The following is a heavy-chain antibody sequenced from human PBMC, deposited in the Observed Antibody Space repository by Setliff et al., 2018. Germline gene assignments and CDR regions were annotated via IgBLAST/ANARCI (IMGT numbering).Heavy chain of an antibody. V-gene: IGHV3-7*01. D-gene: IGHD4-17*01. CDR2: IKQDGSDK. Sequence: WIRQPTGKGLEWVANIKQDGSDKYYVDSVKGRFTISRDNAKNSLYLQMNSLRAEDTAVYYCARLRKDYGDNYYFDYWGQGTLVTVSS. J-gene: IGHJ4*02. CDR3: ARLRKDYGDNYYFDY.